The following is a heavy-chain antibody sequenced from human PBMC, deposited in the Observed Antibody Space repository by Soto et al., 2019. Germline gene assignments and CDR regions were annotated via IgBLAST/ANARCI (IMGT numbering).Heavy chain of an antibody. CDR3: ARESEDLTSNFDY. J-gene: IGHJ4*02. CDR2: ISSTTNYI. V-gene: IGHV3-21*06. Sequence: PGGSLRLSCAASGFTFNIYAMNWVRQAPGKGLEWVSSISSTTNYIYYGDSMKGRFTISRDNGKNSLYLEMHSLRAEDTAVYYCARESEDLTSNFDYWGQGTLVTVSS. CDR1: GFTFNIYA.